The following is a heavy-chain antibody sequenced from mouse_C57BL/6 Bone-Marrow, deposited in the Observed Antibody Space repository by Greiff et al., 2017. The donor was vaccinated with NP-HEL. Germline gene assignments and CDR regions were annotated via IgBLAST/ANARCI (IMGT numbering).Heavy chain of an antibody. J-gene: IGHJ4*01. V-gene: IGHV2-3*01. Sequence: QVQLKESGPGLVAPSQSLSITCTVSGFSLTSYGVSWVRQPPGKGLEWLGVIWGDGSTNDHSAPISRLSISKDNSKSQVFLKLNSLQTDDTATYYCARPGGNYPYNAMDCWGQGASVTVSS. CDR3: ARPGGNYPYNAMDC. CDR2: IWGDGST. CDR1: GFSLTSYG. D-gene: IGHD2-1*01.